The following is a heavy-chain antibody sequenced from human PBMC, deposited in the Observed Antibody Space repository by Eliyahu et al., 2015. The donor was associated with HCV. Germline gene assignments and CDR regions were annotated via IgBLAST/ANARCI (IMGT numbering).Heavy chain of an antibody. CDR3: ARGTIFGVDPGWFDP. D-gene: IGHD3-3*01. Sequence: QVRLQESGPGLVKPSETLSLTCXXXDYSXSSGYYWGWIRQPPGKGLEWIGSIFHSGTTYYNPSLXSRVTXSVDTSKNQFSLKLGSVTAADTAVYYCARGTIFGVDPGWFDPWGQGTLVTVSS. J-gene: IGHJ5*02. CDR1: DYSXSSGYY. CDR2: IFHSGTT. V-gene: IGHV4-38-2*02.